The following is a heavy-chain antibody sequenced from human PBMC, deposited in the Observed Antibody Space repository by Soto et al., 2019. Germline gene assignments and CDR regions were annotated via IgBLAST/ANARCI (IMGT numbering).Heavy chain of an antibody. D-gene: IGHD6-6*01. J-gene: IGHJ4*02. CDR1: GFTFSSYA. CDR2: ISYDGSNK. V-gene: IGHV3-30-3*01. CDR3: ARESEYSSSCDY. Sequence: QVQLVESGGGVVQPGRSLRLSCAASGFTFSSYAMHWVRQAPGKGLEWVAVISYDGSNKYYADSVKGRFTISRDNSKNTLYLQMNSLRAEDTAVYHCARESEYSSSCDYWGQGTLVTVSS.